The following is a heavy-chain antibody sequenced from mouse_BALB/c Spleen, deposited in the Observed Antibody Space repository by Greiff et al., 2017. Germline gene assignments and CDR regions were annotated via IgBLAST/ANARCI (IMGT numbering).Heavy chain of an antibody. CDR2: IDPENGDT. Sequence: EVQLQQSGAELVRSGASVKLSCTASGFNIKDYYMHWVKQRPEQGLEWIGWIDPENGDTEYAPKFQGKATMTADTSSNTAYLQLSSLTSEDTAVYYCNACKKVNWYLDVWGEGTTVTVSS. CDR3: NACKKVNWYLDV. V-gene: IGHV14-4*02. CDR1: GFNIKDYY. J-gene: IGHJ1*01.